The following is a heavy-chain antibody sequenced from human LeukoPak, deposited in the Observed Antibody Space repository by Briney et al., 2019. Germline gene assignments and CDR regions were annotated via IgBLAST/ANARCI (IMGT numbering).Heavy chain of an antibody. Sequence: SQTLSLTCPVSSGSISSGVYYWSWIRQHPGKGLEWIGYIYYSGSTYYNPSLKSRVTISVDTSKNQFSLKLSSVTAADTAVYYCARGVRWLQLSYFDYWGQGTLLTVSS. CDR1: SGSISSGVYY. CDR2: IYYSGST. V-gene: IGHV4-31*03. J-gene: IGHJ4*01. D-gene: IGHD5-24*01. CDR3: ARGVRWLQLSYFDY.